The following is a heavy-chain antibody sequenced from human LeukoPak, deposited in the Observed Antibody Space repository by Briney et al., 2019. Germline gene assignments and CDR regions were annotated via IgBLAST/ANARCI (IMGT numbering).Heavy chain of an antibody. J-gene: IGHJ4*02. V-gene: IGHV1-46*01. CDR3: ARGPTYYYDSSGYYFKPYFDY. CDR1: GYTFTSYY. D-gene: IGHD3-22*01. Sequence: GASAKVSCKASGYTFTSYYMHWVRQAPGQGLEWMGIINPSGGSTSYAQKFQGRVTMTRDTSTSTVYMELSSLRSEDTAVYYCARGPTYYYDSSGYYFKPYFDYWGQGTLVTVSS. CDR2: INPSGGST.